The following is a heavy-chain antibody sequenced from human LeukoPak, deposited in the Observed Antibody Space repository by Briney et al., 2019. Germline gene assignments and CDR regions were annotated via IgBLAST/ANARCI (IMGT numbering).Heavy chain of an antibody. D-gene: IGHD4-23*01. CDR3: ARDNYGGEGPWYFDL. Sequence: PGGSLRLSCAASGFTFSNYAMNWVRQAPGKGLEWVSYISSSSSTIYYADSVKGRFTISRDNAKNSLYLQMNSLRDEDTAVYYCARDNYGGEGPWYFDLWGRGTLVTVSS. V-gene: IGHV3-48*02. CDR1: GFTFSNYA. J-gene: IGHJ2*01. CDR2: ISSSSSTI.